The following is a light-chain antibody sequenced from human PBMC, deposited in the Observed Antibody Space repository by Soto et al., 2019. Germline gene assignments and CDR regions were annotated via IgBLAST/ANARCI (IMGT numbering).Light chain of an antibody. CDR3: QQRSNWPPIT. CDR2: DAS. Sequence: EIVMTQSPATLSVSPGGRATLSCRASQSVSSDLAWYQQKPGQAPRLLIYDASNRATGIPARFSGSGSGTDFTLTISSLEAEDFAVYYCQQRSNWPPITFGQGTRLEIK. J-gene: IGKJ5*01. CDR1: QSVSSD. V-gene: IGKV3-11*01.